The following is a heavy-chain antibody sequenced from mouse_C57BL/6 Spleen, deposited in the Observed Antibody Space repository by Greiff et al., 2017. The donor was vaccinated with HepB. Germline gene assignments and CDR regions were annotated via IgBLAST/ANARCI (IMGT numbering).Heavy chain of an antibody. CDR2: ISDGGSYT. CDR3: ARDDGYYNY. CDR1: GFTFSSYA. Sequence: EVKLVKSGGGLVKPGGSLKLSCAASGFTFSSYAMSWVRQTPEKRLEWVATISDGGSYTYYPDNVKGRFTISRDNAKSNLYLQMSHLKSEDTAMYYCARDDGYYNYWGQGTTLTVSS. J-gene: IGHJ2*01. D-gene: IGHD2-3*01. V-gene: IGHV5-4*01.